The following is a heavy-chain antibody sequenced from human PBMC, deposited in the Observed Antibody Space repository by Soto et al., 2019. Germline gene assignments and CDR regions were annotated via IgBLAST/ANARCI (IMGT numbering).Heavy chain of an antibody. CDR2: VFHSGSS. V-gene: IGHV4-59*02. D-gene: IGHD3-16*01. CDR3: ARGLTMGQLPSHFDH. Sequence: PSETLALTCTVSCASVTCFYWSWIRQPPWKGLEWIGYVFHSGSSNYNPSLKSRVTISVDTSKSQISLRLSSVTAADTAVYYCARGLTMGQLPSHFDHWGQGTLVTVSS. CDR1: CASVTCFY. J-gene: IGHJ5*02.